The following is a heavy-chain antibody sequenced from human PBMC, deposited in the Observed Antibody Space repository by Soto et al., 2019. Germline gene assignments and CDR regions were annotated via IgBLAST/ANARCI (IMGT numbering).Heavy chain of an antibody. D-gene: IGHD3-10*01. CDR1: GYPFTTYY. CDR3: ATDDYGIFPY. Sequence: EASVKVSCKVSGYPFTTYYIHWVRQAPGQGLEWMGWIDPRSGGTVYEQKFQGRVTMTRDTSISTVYMDLSGLTSEDTALYYCATDDYGIFPYWGQGILLTVSS. V-gene: IGHV1-2*02. J-gene: IGHJ4*02. CDR2: IDPRSGGT.